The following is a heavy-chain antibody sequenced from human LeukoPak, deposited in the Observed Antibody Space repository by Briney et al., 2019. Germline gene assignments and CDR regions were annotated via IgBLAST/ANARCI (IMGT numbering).Heavy chain of an antibody. D-gene: IGHD2/OR15-2a*01. V-gene: IGHV4-59*01. Sequence: SETLSLTCTVSGDSISNYYWGWIRQPPGKGLEWIGYIYYSGSTNYNPSLKSRVTMSVDTSKNQFSLKLSSVTAADTAVYYCARELKVGNTGYYFDYWGQGTLVTVSP. CDR1: GDSISNYY. CDR2: IYYSGST. CDR3: ARELKVGNTGYYFDY. J-gene: IGHJ4*02.